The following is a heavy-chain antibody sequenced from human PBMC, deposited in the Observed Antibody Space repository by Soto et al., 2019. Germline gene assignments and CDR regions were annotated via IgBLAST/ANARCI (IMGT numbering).Heavy chain of an antibody. V-gene: IGHV3-53*02. CDR2: IYSGGSI. CDR1: GFTVSNNF. D-gene: IGHD3-16*01. Sequence: VQLVESGGGLIQAGGSLRLSFAVSGFTVSNNFMMWVRQAPGKGLEWVSLIYSGGSISYADSVKGRFTISRDGSMNMLYLQMNSLTAEDTAVYYCARDGNGQRGSPHWGQGTLVTVSS. J-gene: IGHJ4*02. CDR3: ARDGNGQRGSPH.